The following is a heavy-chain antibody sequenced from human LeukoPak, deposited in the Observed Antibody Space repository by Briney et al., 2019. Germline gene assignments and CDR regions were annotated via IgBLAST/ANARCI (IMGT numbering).Heavy chain of an antibody. V-gene: IGHV4-59*08. CDR2: IYYSGST. J-gene: IGHJ4*02. D-gene: IGHD3-22*01. Sequence: SETLSLTCAVYGGSFSGYYWSWIRQPPGKGLEWIGYIYYSGSTNYNPSLKSRVTISVDTSKNQFSLKLSSVTAADTAVYYCARTDAYDSSGYYYAFFDYWGQGTLVTVSS. CDR3: ARTDAYDSSGYYYAFFDY. CDR1: GGSFSGYY.